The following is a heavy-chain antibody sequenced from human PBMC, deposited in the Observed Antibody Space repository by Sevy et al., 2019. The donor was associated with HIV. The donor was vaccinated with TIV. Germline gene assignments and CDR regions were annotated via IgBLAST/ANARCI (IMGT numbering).Heavy chain of an antibody. J-gene: IGHJ4*02. CDR2: ISSSSSYI. V-gene: IGHV3-21*01. D-gene: IGHD2-21*01. CDR3: ARDFCGGDCYRHFDY. CDR1: GFTFSSYS. Sequence: GGSLRLSCAASGFTFSSYSMNWVHQAPGKGLEWVSSISSSSSYIYYADSVKGRFTISRDNAKNSLYLQMNSLRAEETAVYYCARDFCGGDCYRHFDYWGQGTLVTVSS.